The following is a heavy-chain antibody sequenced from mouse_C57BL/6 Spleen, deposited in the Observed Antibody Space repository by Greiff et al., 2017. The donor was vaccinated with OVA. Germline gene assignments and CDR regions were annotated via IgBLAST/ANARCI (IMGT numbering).Heavy chain of an antibody. CDR3: ARWVLLRDDGSYYFDY. Sequence: QVQLQQSGAELARPGASVKLSCKASGYTFTSYGISWVKQRTGQGLEWIGEIYPRSGNTYYNEKFKGKATLTADKSSSTAYMELRSLTSEDSAVYFCARWVLLRDDGSYYFDYWGQGTTRTVSS. CDR1: GYTFTSYG. J-gene: IGHJ2*01. D-gene: IGHD1-1*01. V-gene: IGHV1-81*01. CDR2: IYPRSGNT.